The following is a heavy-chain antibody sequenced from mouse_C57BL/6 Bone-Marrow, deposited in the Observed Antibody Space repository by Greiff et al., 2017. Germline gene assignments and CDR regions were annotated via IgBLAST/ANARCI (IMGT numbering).Heavy chain of an antibody. CDR3: ARDGLRRWYFDV. Sequence: EVKLQESGPELVKPGASVKISCKASGYSFTDYNMNWVKQSNGKSLEWIGVINPNYGTTNYNQKFKGKATLTVDQSSSTAYMQLNSLTSEDSAVYYCARDGLRRWYFDVWGTGTTVTVSS. V-gene: IGHV1-39*01. CDR1: GYSFTDYN. CDR2: INPNYGTT. J-gene: IGHJ1*03. D-gene: IGHD2-4*01.